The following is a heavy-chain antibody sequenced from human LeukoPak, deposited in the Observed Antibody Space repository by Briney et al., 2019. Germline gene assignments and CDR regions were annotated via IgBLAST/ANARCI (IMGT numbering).Heavy chain of an antibody. V-gene: IGHV1-18*01. Sequence: GASVKVSFKASGYTFTSYGISWVRQAPGQGLEWMGWISAYNGNTNYAQKLQGRVTMTTDTSTSTAYMELRSLRSDDTAVYYCARVPESYGDYAAFDYWGQGTLVTVSS. CDR2: ISAYNGNT. CDR1: GYTFTSYG. D-gene: IGHD4-17*01. CDR3: ARVPESYGDYAAFDY. J-gene: IGHJ4*02.